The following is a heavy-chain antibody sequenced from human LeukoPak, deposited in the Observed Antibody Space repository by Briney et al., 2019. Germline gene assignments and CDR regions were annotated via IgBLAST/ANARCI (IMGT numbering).Heavy chain of an antibody. CDR2: TSSDGNNK. Sequence: GGSLRLSCAASGFTYSRYAMHWVRPAPGKGLEGVAFTSSDGNNKYYADSVKGRFTISRDNSKNTLYLQMNSVRPEDTAVYYCLRDVIRRGQGTLVTVSS. D-gene: IGHD2-21*01. J-gene: IGHJ4*02. V-gene: IGHV3-30*04. CDR3: LRDVIR. CDR1: GFTYSRYA.